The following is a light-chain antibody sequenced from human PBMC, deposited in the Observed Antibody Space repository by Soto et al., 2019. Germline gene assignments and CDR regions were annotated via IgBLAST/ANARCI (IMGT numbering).Light chain of an antibody. CDR3: GTWDSSLSAHV. CDR1: SSKIGTNY. CDR2: DNN. J-gene: IGLJ1*01. Sequence: QSVLTQPPSVSAAPGQKVTISCSASSSKIGTNYVSWYQQLPGTAPKLLIYDNNKRPSGIPDRFSGSKSGTSATLGITGLQTGDEADYYCGTWDSSLSAHVFGTGTKLTVL. V-gene: IGLV1-51*01.